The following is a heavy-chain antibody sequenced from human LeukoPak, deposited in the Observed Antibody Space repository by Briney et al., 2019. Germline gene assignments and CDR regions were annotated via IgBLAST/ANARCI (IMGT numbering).Heavy chain of an antibody. J-gene: IGHJ4*02. Sequence: GGSLRLSCAASGFTFGNYWMSWVRQAPGKGLEWVATIKHDGGEKYYVDSVKGRFTISRDNAKNSLYLQMNSLRAEDTAVYYCARLRGAVAATYFDCWGQGTLVTVSS. CDR1: GFTFGNYW. CDR3: ARLRGAVAATYFDC. V-gene: IGHV3-7*01. CDR2: IKHDGGEK. D-gene: IGHD6-19*01.